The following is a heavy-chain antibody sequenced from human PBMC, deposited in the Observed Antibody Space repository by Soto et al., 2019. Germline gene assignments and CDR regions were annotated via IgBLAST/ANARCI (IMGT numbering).Heavy chain of an antibody. CDR1: GGSVSSESHY. D-gene: IGHD3-3*01. J-gene: IGHJ6*02. CDR2: IYYTGST. Sequence: SEPLSLTCTVSGGSVSSESHYWSWIRQTPGKGLEWIGYIYYTGSTNYNPSLKGRVTMSVDTSRDQVSLRLRSVTRADTAVYYCARDQYDVRSGSYYYAMEVWGQGTKGTVSS. CDR3: ARDQYDVRSGSYYYAMEV. V-gene: IGHV4-61*01.